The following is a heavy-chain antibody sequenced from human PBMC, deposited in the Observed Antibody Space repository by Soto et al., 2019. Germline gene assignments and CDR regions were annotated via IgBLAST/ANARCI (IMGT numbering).Heavy chain of an antibody. J-gene: IGHJ6*02. CDR2: IYSGGST. Sequence: EVQLVESGGGLIQPGGSLRLSCAASGFTVSSNYMSWVRQAPGKGLEWVSVIYSGGSTYYADSVKGRFTISRDNSKNTLYLQMNSLRAEDTAVYYCARDKRINVGFGELSHRYYYYYYGMDVWGQGTTVTVSS. D-gene: IGHD3-10*01. CDR1: GFTVSSNY. V-gene: IGHV3-53*01. CDR3: ARDKRINVGFGELSHRYYYYYYGMDV.